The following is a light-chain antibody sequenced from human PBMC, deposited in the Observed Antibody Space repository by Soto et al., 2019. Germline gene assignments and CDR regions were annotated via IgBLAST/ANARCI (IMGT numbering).Light chain of an antibody. CDR3: QQYNDWPRT. J-gene: IGKJ1*01. Sequence: EIVMTQSPATLSVSPGERATLSCRASQSFSSNLAWFQHKPGQAPRLLIYGASTRATGIPARFSGSGSGTEFTLTISSLQAEDFAVYYCQQYNDWPRTFGQGTKVEL. CDR1: QSFSSN. V-gene: IGKV3-15*01. CDR2: GAS.